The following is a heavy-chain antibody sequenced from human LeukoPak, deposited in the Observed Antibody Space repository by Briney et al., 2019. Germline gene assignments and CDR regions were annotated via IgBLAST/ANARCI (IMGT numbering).Heavy chain of an antibody. V-gene: IGHV3-30*18. D-gene: IGHD3-16*01. CDR1: GFTFSTYG. CDR3: AKDYTYGMDV. CDR2: ISYDGSNK. J-gene: IGHJ6*02. Sequence: GTSLRLSCAASGFTFSTYGMHWVRQAPGKGLEWVAVISYDGSNKYYADSVKGRFTISRDNSKNTLYLQMNSLRAEDTAVYYCAKDYTYGMDVWGQGTTVTVSS.